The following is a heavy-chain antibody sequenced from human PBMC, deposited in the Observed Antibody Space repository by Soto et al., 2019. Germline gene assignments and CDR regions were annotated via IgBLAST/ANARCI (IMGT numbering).Heavy chain of an antibody. CDR1: GGSISSGGYY. CDR2: IYYSGST. J-gene: IGHJ6*02. D-gene: IGHD6-13*01. Sequence: QVQLQESGPGLVKPSQTLSLTCTVSGGSISSGGYYWSWIRQHPGKGLEWIGYIYYSGSTYYNPSLKSRVTISEDTSKNQFSLKLSSVTAADTAVYYCARDRAGAAAGAPLGMDVWGQGTTVTVSS. V-gene: IGHV4-31*03. CDR3: ARDRAGAAAGAPLGMDV.